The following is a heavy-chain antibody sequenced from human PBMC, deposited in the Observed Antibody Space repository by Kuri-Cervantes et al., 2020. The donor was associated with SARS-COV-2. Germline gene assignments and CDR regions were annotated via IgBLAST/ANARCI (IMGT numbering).Heavy chain of an antibody. V-gene: IGHV1-2*04. CDR2: INPNSGGT. CDR1: GYTFTGYY. CDR3: VRDGYGDYVDY. D-gene: IGHD2-21*01. J-gene: IGHJ4*02. Sequence: ASVKDSCKASGYTFTGYYMHWVRQAPGQGLEWMGWINPNSGGTNYAQKFQGWVTMTRDTSISTVYMELSRLRSDDTAVFYCVRDGYGDYVDYWGQGTLVTVSS.